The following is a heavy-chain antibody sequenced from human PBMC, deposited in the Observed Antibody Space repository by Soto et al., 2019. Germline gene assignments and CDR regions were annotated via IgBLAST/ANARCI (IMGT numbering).Heavy chain of an antibody. CDR2: IYSTGTT. D-gene: IGHD3-10*01. Sequence: EVQLVESGGGLIQPGGSLRLSCAASGFTVVKNYMSGVRKAPGKRLEWVSLIYSTGTTRYADSVKGRFTVSRDNAKNTLYLQMNSLRAEDTAVYYCAKDGRGSGSHYNSFGYWGQGTLVTVSS. J-gene: IGHJ4*02. CDR1: GFTVVKNY. V-gene: IGHV3-53*01. CDR3: AKDGRGSGSHYNSFGY.